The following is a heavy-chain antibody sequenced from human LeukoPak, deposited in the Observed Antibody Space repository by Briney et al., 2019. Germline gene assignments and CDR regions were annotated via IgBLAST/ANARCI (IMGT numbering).Heavy chain of an antibody. CDR1: GYTFNRYY. Sequence: GASVKVSCKTSGYTFNRYYMHWVRQAPGQGLEWMGIINPSGGSTSYAQKLQGRVTMNRDMSTSTVYMELSSLRSEDTAVYYCARGPGYCSGGSCYALYYFDYWGQGTLVTVSS. CDR3: ARGPGYCSGGSCYALYYFDY. CDR2: INPSGGST. J-gene: IGHJ4*02. D-gene: IGHD2-15*01. V-gene: IGHV1-46*02.